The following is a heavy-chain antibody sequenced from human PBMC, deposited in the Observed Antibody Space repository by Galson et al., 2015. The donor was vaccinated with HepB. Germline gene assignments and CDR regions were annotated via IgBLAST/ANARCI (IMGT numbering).Heavy chain of an antibody. CDR2: ISYDGSNK. V-gene: IGHV3-30*18. D-gene: IGHD3-22*01. J-gene: IGHJ3*02. CDR1: GFTFSSYG. CDR3: AKLNPGGGWYYYDSSGYQHDAFDI. Sequence: SLRLSCAASGFTFSSYGMHWVRQAPGKGLEWVAVISYDGSNKYYADSVKGRFTISRDNSKNTLYLQMNSLRAEDTAVYYCAKLNPGGGWYYYDSSGYQHDAFDIWGQGTMVTVSS.